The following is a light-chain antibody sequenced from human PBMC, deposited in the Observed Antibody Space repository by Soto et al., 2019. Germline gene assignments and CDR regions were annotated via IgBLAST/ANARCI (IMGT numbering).Light chain of an antibody. V-gene: IGLV2-14*01. CDR3: SSYTSSSTPGV. Sequence: QSALTQPASVSGSPGQSITISCTGTSSDVGGYNYVSWYQQHPGKAPKLMIYDVSNRPSGVSNRFSGSKSGNTASLTISGLQAEDEADYYCSSYTSSSTPGVFGGGTKLDRP. J-gene: IGLJ2*01. CDR2: DVS. CDR1: SSDVGGYNY.